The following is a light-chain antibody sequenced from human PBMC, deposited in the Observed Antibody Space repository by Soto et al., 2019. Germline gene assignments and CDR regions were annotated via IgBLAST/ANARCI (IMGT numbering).Light chain of an antibody. CDR3: CSFAGSYTFPLV. J-gene: IGLJ3*02. V-gene: IGLV2-11*01. CDR2: DGS. CDR1: SGDVGNYDY. Sequence: QSALTQPRSVSGSPGQSVTISCTGTSGDVGNYDYVSWYQQHPGKAPKLLIYDGSGRPSGVPHRFSGSKSGNTASLTISGLQAEDEADYYCCSFAGSYTFPLVFDAGTKVTVL.